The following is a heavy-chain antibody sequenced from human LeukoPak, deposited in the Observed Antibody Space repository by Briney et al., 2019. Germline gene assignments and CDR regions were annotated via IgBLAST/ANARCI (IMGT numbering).Heavy chain of an antibody. V-gene: IGHV4-30-2*01. Sequence: PSQTLSLTCTVSGGSISSGGYYWSWIRQPPGKGLEWIGYIYHSGSTYYNPSLKSRVTISVDRSKNQFSLKLSSVTAADTAVYYCGSSHSSSWYDWWGQGTLVTVTS. CDR2: IYHSGST. J-gene: IGHJ4*02. CDR3: GSSHSSSWYDW. D-gene: IGHD6-13*01. CDR1: GGSISSGGYY.